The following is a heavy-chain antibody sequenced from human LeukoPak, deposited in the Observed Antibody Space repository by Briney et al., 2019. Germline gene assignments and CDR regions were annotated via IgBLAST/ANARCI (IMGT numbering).Heavy chain of an antibody. Sequence: GESLKISCKGSGYSFTSYWISWVRQMPGKGLEWMGRIDPSDSYTNYSPSFQGHVTISADKSISTAYLQWSSLKASDTAMYYCARGKIVVVPAAIAVGYYYYGMGVWGQGTTVTVSS. V-gene: IGHV5-10-1*01. CDR1: GYSFTSYW. CDR3: ARGKIVVVPAAIAVGYYYYGMGV. D-gene: IGHD2-2*02. J-gene: IGHJ6*02. CDR2: IDPSDSYT.